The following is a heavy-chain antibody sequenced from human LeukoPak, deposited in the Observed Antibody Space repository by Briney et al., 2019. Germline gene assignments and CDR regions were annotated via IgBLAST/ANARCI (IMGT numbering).Heavy chain of an antibody. V-gene: IGHV4-30-2*05. CDR3: ARAPQGYCSSTSCGGMDV. D-gene: IGHD2-2*01. J-gene: IGHJ6*02. CDR1: GGSISSGGYS. Sequence: SQTLSLTCAVSGGSISSGGYSWSWIRQPPGKGLEWIGYIYHSGSTYYSPSLKSRAIISVDTSKNQFSLKLSSVTAADTAVYYCARAPQGYCSSTSCGGMDVWGQGTTVTVSS. CDR2: IYHSGST.